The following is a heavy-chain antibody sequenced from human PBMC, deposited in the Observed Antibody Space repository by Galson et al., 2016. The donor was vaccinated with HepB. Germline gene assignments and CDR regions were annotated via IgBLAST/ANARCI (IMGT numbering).Heavy chain of an antibody. V-gene: IGHV1-69*13. CDR1: GGTFSSSA. D-gene: IGHD5-24*01. Sequence: SVKVSCNASGGTFSSSAISWVRQAPGQGLAWMGVIINLYGTANYALKLQGRVTITADESTSTDHMEVSSLRYEDTAVYYCARVRDGYNTHFYYGMDVWGQGTSVTVS. CDR2: IINLYGTA. CDR3: ARVRDGYNTHFYYGMDV. J-gene: IGHJ6*02.